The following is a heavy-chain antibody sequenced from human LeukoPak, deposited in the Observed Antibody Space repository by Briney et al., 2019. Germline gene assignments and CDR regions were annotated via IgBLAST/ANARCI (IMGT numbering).Heavy chain of an antibody. V-gene: IGHV4-59*08. J-gene: IGHJ6*03. CDR1: GGSISSYY. D-gene: IGHD1-1*01. CDR3: ARGKDGGRYPYYMDV. CDR2: IYYSGST. Sequence: SETLSLTCTVSGGSISSYYWSWIRQPPGKGLEWIGYIYYSGSTNHNPSLKSRVTISVDTSKNQFSLKLSSVTAADTAVYYCARGKDGGRYPYYMDVWGKGTTVTVSS.